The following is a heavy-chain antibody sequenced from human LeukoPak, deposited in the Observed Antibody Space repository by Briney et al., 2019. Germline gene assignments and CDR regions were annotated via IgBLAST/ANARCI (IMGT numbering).Heavy chain of an antibody. V-gene: IGHV1-2*02. CDR1: GYTFTAYY. D-gene: IGHD6-13*01. Sequence: RASVKVSCKTSGYTFTAYYMYWVRQAPGQGLEWMGWINPDTGDTNYAQQFQGRVTMSRDTSITTAYMELTRLRSDDTAVYYCASLGSTWYFDYWGQGTLVTVSS. CDR3: ASLGSTWYFDY. CDR2: INPDTGDT. J-gene: IGHJ4*02.